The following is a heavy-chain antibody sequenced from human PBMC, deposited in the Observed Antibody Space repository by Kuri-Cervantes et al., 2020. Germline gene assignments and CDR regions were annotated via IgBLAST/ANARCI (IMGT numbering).Heavy chain of an antibody. J-gene: IGHJ6*03. CDR2: IYYSGST. CDR3: ARTRGYRSYYMDV. CDR1: GGSINNNLYY. V-gene: IGHV4-61*05. D-gene: IGHD5-18*01. Sequence: SETLSLTCAVSGGSINNNLYYWAWIRQPPGKGLEWIGYIYYSGSTNYNPSLKSRVTISVDTSKNQFSLKLSSVTAADTAVYYCARTRGYRSYYMDVWGKGTTVTVSS.